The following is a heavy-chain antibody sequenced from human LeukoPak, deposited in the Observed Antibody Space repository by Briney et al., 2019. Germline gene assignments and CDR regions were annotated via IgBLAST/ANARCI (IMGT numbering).Heavy chain of an antibody. J-gene: IGHJ4*02. V-gene: IGHV3-66*04. Sequence: QPGGSLRLSCAASGFTVSGNYMSWVRQAPGKGLEWISAIYSGGSTYYADSVKGRFTISRDNSRNTLYFQMNSLRAEDTAVYYCARQSAVAYFDYWGQGTLVTVSS. D-gene: IGHD6-19*01. CDR1: GFTVSGNY. CDR3: ARQSAVAYFDY. CDR2: IYSGGST.